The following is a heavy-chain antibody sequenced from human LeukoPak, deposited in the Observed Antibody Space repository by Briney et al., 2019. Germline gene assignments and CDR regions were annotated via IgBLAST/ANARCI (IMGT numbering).Heavy chain of an antibody. CDR3: ARHRYNIGLMVDY. J-gene: IGHJ4*02. CDR1: GGSISSSSYY. Sequence: SETLSLTCTVSGGSISSSSYYWGWIRQPPGKGLEWIGSIYYTGSTYYSPSLKSRVTISVDTSKNQFSLKLSSVTAADTAVYYCARHRYNIGLMVDYWGQGTLVTVSS. D-gene: IGHD6-19*01. CDR2: IYYTGST. V-gene: IGHV4-39*01.